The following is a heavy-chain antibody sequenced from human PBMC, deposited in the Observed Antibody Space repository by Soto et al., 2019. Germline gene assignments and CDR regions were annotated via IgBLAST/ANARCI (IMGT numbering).Heavy chain of an antibody. CDR3: ARGGQDYYDSSGYSRYFDY. J-gene: IGHJ4*02. Sequence: SVKVSCKASGGTFSSYAISWVRQAPGQGLEWMGGIIPIFGTANYAQKFQGRVTITADESTSTAYMELSSLRSEDTAVYYCARGGQDYYDSSGYSRYFDYWGQGTLVTVSS. V-gene: IGHV1-69*13. CDR1: GGTFSSYA. D-gene: IGHD3-22*01. CDR2: IIPIFGTA.